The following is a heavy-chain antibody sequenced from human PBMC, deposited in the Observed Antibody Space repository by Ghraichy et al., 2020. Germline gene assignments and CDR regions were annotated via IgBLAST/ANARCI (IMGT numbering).Heavy chain of an antibody. CDR2: INPYSGGT. V-gene: IGHV1-2*02. D-gene: IGHD6-6*01. Sequence: APVKVSCKASGYTFTGYYMHWVRQAPGQGLEWMGWINPYSGGTNYAQKFQGRVTMTRDTSISTAYMELSRVRSDDTAVYYCARVISEYSSSADAFDIWGQGTMVTVSS. J-gene: IGHJ3*02. CDR3: ARVISEYSSSADAFDI. CDR1: GYTFTGYY.